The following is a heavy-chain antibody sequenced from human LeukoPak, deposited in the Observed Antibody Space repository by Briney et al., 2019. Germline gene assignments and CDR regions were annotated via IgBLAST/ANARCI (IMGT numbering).Heavy chain of an antibody. CDR1: GFTFSGAW. Sequence: GGSLRLSCTASGFTFSGAWMTWVRQAPGKGLEWVSSISGSGGSTYYADSVKGRFTISRDNSKNTLYLQMNSLRAEDTAVYYCAKDAAIVVVTAIRVGAFDIWGQGTMVTVSS. D-gene: IGHD2-21*02. CDR3: AKDAAIVVVTAIRVGAFDI. CDR2: ISGSGGST. J-gene: IGHJ3*02. V-gene: IGHV3-23*01.